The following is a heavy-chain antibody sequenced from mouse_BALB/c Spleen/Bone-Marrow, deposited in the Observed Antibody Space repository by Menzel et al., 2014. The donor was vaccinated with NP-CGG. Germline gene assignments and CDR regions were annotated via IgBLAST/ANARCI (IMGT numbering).Heavy chain of an antibody. V-gene: IGHV1S81*02. CDR1: GYTFTSYW. D-gene: IGHD4-1*01. J-gene: IGHJ2*01. CDR2: INPSNGRT. Sequence: QVQLQQSGAELVKPGASVKLSCKASGYTFTSYWIHWVKQRPGQGLEWIGEINPSNGRTNYNEKFKSKATLTVDKSSSTAYMQFSSLTSEDSAVYYCARDWDEAYYFDYWGQGTTLTVSS. CDR3: ARDWDEAYYFDY.